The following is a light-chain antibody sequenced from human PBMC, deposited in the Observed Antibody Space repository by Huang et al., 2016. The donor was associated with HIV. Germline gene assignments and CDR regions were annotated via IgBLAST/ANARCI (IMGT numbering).Light chain of an antibody. CDR2: GAS. J-gene: IGKJ4*01. CDR3: QHYNNWPPLT. CDR1: QSISSN. Sequence: EIVMTQSPATLSVSPGERTTLSCRASQSISSNLAWYQQKPGQAPRLLIYGASTRATGVPDRFSGSESGTEFTLTISSLQSEDFAIYYCQHYNNWPPLTFGGGTKVEIK. V-gene: IGKV3-15*01.